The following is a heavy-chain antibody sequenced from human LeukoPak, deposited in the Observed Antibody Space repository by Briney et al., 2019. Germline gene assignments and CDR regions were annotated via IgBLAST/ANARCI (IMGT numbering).Heavy chain of an antibody. J-gene: IGHJ4*02. CDR2: IYSNGIT. D-gene: IGHD3-22*01. Sequence: SETLSLTCTVSGGCISSYYWSWIRQPAGKGLEWIGRIYSNGITNYNPSLKSRVTMAVETPKNQFSLKLSSVTAADTAVYYCARLSTGYYPEYWGQGTLVTVSS. CDR3: ARLSTGYYPEY. V-gene: IGHV4-4*07. CDR1: GGCISSYY.